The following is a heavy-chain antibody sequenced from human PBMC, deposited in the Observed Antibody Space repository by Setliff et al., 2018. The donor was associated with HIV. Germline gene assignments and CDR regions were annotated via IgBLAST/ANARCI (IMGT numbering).Heavy chain of an antibody. J-gene: IGHJ6*03. CDR2: ISSSSTYI. V-gene: IGHV3-21*01. D-gene: IGHD1-20*01. CDR1: GFTFRTYS. Sequence: GGSLRLSCAASGFTFRTYSMNWVRQAPGKGLEWVSSISSSSTYIYYADSVKGRFTISRDNAKNSLYLQMNSLRAEDTAVYYCTRDYAYDWNAVMDVWGKGTTVT. CDR3: TRDYAYDWNAVMDV.